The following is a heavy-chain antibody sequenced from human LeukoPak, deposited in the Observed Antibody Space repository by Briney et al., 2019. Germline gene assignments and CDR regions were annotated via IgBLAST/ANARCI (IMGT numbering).Heavy chain of an antibody. CDR3: AAEDGYYYDSSGYYYVPYFQH. V-gene: IGHV1-58*02. D-gene: IGHD3-22*01. Sequence: ASVKVSCKASGFTFTNSAMQWVRQARGRRLEWIGWIVVGSGNANYAQKFQERVTITRDMSTSTAYMELSSLRSEDTAVYYCAAEDGYYYDSSGYYYVPYFQHWGQGTLVTVSS. CDR2: IVVGSGNA. CDR1: GFTFTNSA. J-gene: IGHJ1*01.